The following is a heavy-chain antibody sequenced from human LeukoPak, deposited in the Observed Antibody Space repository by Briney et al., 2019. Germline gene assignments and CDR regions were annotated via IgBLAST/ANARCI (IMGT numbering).Heavy chain of an antibody. Sequence: GESLRLSCAASGFTFSSYWMHWVRQAPGKGLVWVSRINSDGSSTSYADSVKGRFTISRDNAKNTLYLQMNSLRAEDTAVYYCARDGPLAAAGDYYYYYYGMDVWGQGTTVTVSS. CDR2: INSDGSST. CDR1: GFTFSSYW. V-gene: IGHV3-74*01. D-gene: IGHD6-13*01. CDR3: ARDGPLAAAGDYYYYYYGMDV. J-gene: IGHJ6*02.